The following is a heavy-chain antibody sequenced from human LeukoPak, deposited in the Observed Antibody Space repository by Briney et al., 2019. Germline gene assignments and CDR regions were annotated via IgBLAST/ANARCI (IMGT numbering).Heavy chain of an antibody. J-gene: IGHJ6*03. D-gene: IGHD6-6*01. CDR1: GGSISSYY. CDR3: ARFSAARPVYYYYYMDV. V-gene: IGHV4-4*09. CDR2: IYTSGST. Sequence: PSETLSLTCTVSGGSISSYYWSWIRQPPGKGLEWIGYIYTSGSTNYNPSLKSRVTISVDMSKNQFSLKLSSVTAADTAVYYCARFSAARPVYYYYYMDVWGKGTTVTVSS.